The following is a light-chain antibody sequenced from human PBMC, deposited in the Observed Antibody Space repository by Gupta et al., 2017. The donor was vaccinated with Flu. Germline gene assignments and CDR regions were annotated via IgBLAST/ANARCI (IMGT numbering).Light chain of an antibody. V-gene: IGKV1-39*01. CDR3: QQSHSTPLT. J-gene: IGKJ1*01. Sequence: DIQMTQYPSSLSASVGDRVTITCWTSQSIASDLNWYQQQPGKAPKLLIYGASSLERGVPSRFSGSGSGTDFTLTISRLQPEDVATYYCQQSHSTPLTFGQGTKVEI. CDR2: GAS. CDR1: QSIASD.